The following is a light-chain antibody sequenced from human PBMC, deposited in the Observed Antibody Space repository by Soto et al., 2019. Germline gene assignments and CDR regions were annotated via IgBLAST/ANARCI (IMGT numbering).Light chain of an antibody. CDR1: SSDVGGYNC. J-gene: IGLJ1*01. Sequence: QSVLTQPASVSGSPGQSIAISCTGNSSDVGGYNCVSWYQQHPGKAPKLMIYDVNNRPSGVSNRFSGSKSGNTASLTISGLQAEDEADYYCSSYTSSSTYVFGTGTKVTVL. CDR2: DVN. V-gene: IGLV2-14*01. CDR3: SSYTSSSTYV.